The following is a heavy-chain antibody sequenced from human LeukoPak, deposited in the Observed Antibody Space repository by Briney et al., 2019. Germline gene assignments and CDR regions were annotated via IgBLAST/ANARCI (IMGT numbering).Heavy chain of an antibody. CDR2: ISGSGGRT. D-gene: IGHD6-19*01. V-gene: IGHV3-23*01. Sequence: GGSLRLSCAASGFTFSSYAMTWVRQAPGKGLEWVSAISGSGGRTHYADSVKGRFTISRDNSKNTLYLQMNSLRAEDTAVYYCAREIAVAGTAWFDPWGQGTLVTVSS. CDR1: GFTFSSYA. CDR3: AREIAVAGTAWFDP. J-gene: IGHJ5*02.